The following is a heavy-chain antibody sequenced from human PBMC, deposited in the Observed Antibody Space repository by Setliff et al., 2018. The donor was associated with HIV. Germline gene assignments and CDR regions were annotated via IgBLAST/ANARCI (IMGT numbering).Heavy chain of an antibody. CDR3: ARGAWYTSGWYSSRYMDV. V-gene: IGHV1-18*01. CDR2: ISASNGNT. J-gene: IGHJ6*03. CDR1: GYTFTSYG. Sequence: GASVKVSCKASGYTFTSYGISWVRQAPGQGLEWMGWISASNGNTNYAQKLQGRVTMTTDTSTSTAYMELRSLRSDDKAGYYCARGAWYTSGWYSSRYMDVWGKGTTVTVSS. D-gene: IGHD6-19*01.